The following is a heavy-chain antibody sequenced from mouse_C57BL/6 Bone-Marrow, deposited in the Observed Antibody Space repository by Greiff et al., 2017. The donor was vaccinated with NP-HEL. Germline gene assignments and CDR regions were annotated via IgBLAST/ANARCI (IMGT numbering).Heavy chain of an antibody. Sequence: VKLQQSGAELARPGASVKLSCKASGYTFTSYGISWVKQRTGQGLEWIGEIYPRSGNTYYNEKFKGKATLTADKSSSTAYMELRSLTSEDSAVYFCARRTLLTVLYAMDYWGQGTSVTVSS. CDR1: GYTFTSYG. CDR3: ARRTLLTVLYAMDY. J-gene: IGHJ4*01. V-gene: IGHV1-81*01. CDR2: IYPRSGNT. D-gene: IGHD1-1*01.